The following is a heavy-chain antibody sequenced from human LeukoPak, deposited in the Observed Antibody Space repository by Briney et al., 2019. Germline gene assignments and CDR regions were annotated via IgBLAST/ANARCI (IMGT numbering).Heavy chain of an antibody. CDR2: ITPIFDVP. Sequence: SVKVSYKASGGTFSSYAISWVRQAPGQGLEWMGRITPIFDVPNYAQQFQGRVTITADKATSTAYMELSSLRSEDTAVYYCATDRWGSGTPFDYWGQGTLVTVSS. V-gene: IGHV1-69*04. D-gene: IGHD3-10*01. CDR1: GGTFSSYA. J-gene: IGHJ4*02. CDR3: ATDRWGSGTPFDY.